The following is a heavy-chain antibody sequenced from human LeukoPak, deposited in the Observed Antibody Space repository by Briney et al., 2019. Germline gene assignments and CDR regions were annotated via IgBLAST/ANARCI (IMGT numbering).Heavy chain of an antibody. V-gene: IGHV3-48*03. CDR1: GFTFSSYE. Sequence: PGGSLRLSCAASGFTFSSYEMNWVRQAPGKGLEWVSYISSGGSSIYYADSVKGRFTISRDNAGNSLYLQMNSLRAEDTAVYYCARDQGIAAAGYDYWGQGTLVTVSS. D-gene: IGHD6-13*01. CDR3: ARDQGIAAAGYDY. J-gene: IGHJ4*02. CDR2: ISSGGSSI.